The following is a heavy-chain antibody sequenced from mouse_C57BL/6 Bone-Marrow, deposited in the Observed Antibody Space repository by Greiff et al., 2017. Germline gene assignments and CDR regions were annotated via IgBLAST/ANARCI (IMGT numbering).Heavy chain of an antibody. CDR1: GFNIKDYD. CDR3: ASITTVVDWYFDV. V-gene: IGHV14-2*01. D-gene: IGHD1-1*01. J-gene: IGHJ1*03. CDR2: IDPEDGET. Sequence: EVQLQQSGAELVKPGASVKLSCTASGFNIKDYDMNWVKQRTEQGLEWIGRIDPEDGETKYAPKFQGKATITADTSSNTAYLELSSLTSEDTAVYYGASITTVVDWYFDVWGTGTTVTVSS.